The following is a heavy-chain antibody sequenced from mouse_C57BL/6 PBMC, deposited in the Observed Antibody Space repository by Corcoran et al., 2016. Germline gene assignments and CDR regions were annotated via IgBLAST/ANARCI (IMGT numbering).Heavy chain of an antibody. CDR3: ARFDYGGNWYFDV. D-gene: IGHD2-4*01. CDR2: INTYSGVP. J-gene: IGHJ1*03. Sequence: QIQLVLYGPELKKPGEAAKIACKAAGYTFTTYGMSWVKQAPGKGVMWMGWINTYSGVPTYADDFKGRFAFSLETSASTAYLQINNLKNEDTATYFCARFDYGGNWYFDVWGTGTTVTVSS. V-gene: IGHV9-3*01. CDR1: GYTFTTYG.